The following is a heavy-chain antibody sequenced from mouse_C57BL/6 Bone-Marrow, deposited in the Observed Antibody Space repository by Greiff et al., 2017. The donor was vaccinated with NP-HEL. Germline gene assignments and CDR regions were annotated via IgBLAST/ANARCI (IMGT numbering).Heavy chain of an antibody. CDR3: ARTSYYSNYLFAY. J-gene: IGHJ3*01. Sequence: EVQLKESGPELVKPGASVKIPCKASGYTFTDYNMDWVKQSHGKSLEWIGDINPNNGGTIYNQKFKGKATLTVDKSSSTAYMELRSLTSEDTAVYYCARTSYYSNYLFAYWGQGTLVTVSA. D-gene: IGHD2-5*01. CDR1: GYTFTDYN. V-gene: IGHV1-18*01. CDR2: INPNNGGT.